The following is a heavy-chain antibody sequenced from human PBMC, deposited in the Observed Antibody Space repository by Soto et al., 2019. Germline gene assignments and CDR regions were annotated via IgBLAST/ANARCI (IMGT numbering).Heavy chain of an antibody. J-gene: IGHJ6*02. V-gene: IGHV1-69*13. D-gene: IGHD5-18*01. CDR3: ASHGGDTAMVNDYYYGMDV. CDR1: GGTFSSYA. CDR2: IIPIFGTA. Sequence: AASVKVSCKASGGTFSSYAISWVRQAPGQGLEWMGGIIPIFGTANYAQKFQGRVTITADEFTSTAYMELSSLRSEDTAVYYCASHGGDTAMVNDYYYGMDVWGQGTTVTVSS.